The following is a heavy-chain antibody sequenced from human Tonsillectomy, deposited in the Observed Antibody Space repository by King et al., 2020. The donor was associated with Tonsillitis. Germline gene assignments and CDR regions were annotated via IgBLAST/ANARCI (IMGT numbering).Heavy chain of an antibody. CDR2: ISGSGGGT. Sequence: VQLVESGGGLVQPGGSLRLSCAASGFTFSNYAMSWVRQAPGKGLEWVSSISGSGGGTYYADSVKGRFIISRDNSKNTLYLQMNSLRAEDTAVYYCATVDGYCSGGSCHNWFDPWGQGTLVTVSS. D-gene: IGHD2-15*01. CDR1: GFTFSNYA. CDR3: ATVDGYCSGGSCHNWFDP. J-gene: IGHJ5*02. V-gene: IGHV3-23*04.